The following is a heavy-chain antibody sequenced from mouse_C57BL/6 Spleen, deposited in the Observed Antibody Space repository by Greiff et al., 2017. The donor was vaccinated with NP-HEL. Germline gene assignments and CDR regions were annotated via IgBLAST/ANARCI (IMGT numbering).Heavy chain of an antibody. CDR1: GFNIKNTY. Sequence: VHVKQSVAELVRPGASVKLSCTASGFNIKNTYMHWVKQRPEQGLEWIGRIDPANGNTKYAPKFQGKATITADTSSNTAYLQLSSLTSEDTAIYYCARSATTVVATDYFDYWGQGTTLTVSS. D-gene: IGHD1-1*01. CDR3: ARSATTVVATDYFDY. CDR2: IDPANGNT. J-gene: IGHJ2*01. V-gene: IGHV14-3*01.